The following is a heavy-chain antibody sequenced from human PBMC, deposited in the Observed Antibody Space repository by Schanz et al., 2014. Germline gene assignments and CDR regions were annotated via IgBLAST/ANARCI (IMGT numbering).Heavy chain of an antibody. V-gene: IGHV1-8*01. CDR3: ARGRTFDY. CDR2: MNPNSGNP. CDR1: GYTFTSYD. Sequence: QVQLIQSGAEAKKPGASVKVSCTASGYTFTSYDINWVRQAPGQGLEWLGWMNPNSGNPGFAQKFRGRVTMTRNASMITVYIELHILTAEYTAVYYCARGRTFDYWGQGTLVTVSS. J-gene: IGHJ4*02.